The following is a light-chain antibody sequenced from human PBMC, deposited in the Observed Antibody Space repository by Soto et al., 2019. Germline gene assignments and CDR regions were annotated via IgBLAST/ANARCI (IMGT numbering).Light chain of an antibody. CDR3: CSSAGSGDV. Sequence: QFALTQPRSVSGSPGQSVTISCTGTSSDVGGYNYVSWYQHHPGKAPKLMIYDVSKRPSGVPDRFSGSKSGNTASLTISGLQAEDEADYYCCSSAGSGDVLGGGTKVTVL. V-gene: IGLV2-11*01. CDR1: SSDVGGYNY. J-gene: IGLJ3*02. CDR2: DVS.